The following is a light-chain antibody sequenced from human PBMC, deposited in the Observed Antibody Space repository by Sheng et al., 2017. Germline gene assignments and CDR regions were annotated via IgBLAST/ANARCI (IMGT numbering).Light chain of an antibody. Sequence: EIVVTQSPATLSVSLGERVTLSCRASQDVRTNLAWYQQSPGQAPRLLIYGASSRATGIPDRFSGSGSGTDFTLTISRLEPEDFAVYYCQQYDSSPLTFGGGTKVEIK. CDR3: QQYDSSPLT. CDR2: GAS. CDR1: QDVRTN. V-gene: IGKV3-20*01. J-gene: IGKJ4*01.